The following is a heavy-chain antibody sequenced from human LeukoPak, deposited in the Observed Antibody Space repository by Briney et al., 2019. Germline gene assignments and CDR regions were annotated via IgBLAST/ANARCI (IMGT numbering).Heavy chain of an antibody. J-gene: IGHJ3*02. V-gene: IGHV3-74*01. CDR3: ARVYYYGSGTYYNDVRAFDI. CDR2: INSDGSST. CDR1: GFTFSSYW. Sequence: AGGSLRLSCAAPGFTFSSYWMHWVRQAPGKGLVWVSRINSDGSSTTYADSVKGRFTISRDNAKNTLYLQMNSLRAEDTAVYYCARVYYYGSGTYYNDVRAFDIWGQGTMVTVSS. D-gene: IGHD3-10*01.